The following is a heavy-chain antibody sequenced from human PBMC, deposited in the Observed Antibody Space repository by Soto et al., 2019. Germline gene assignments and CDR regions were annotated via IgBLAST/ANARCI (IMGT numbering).Heavy chain of an antibody. J-gene: IGHJ6*02. CDR3: VRQGIGNLHCLVDV. CDR2: VYSTGGT. CDR1: SGPTSSHN. V-gene: IGHV4-59*08. D-gene: IGHD1-1*01. Sequence: QVQLQQSGPGLVKPSETLSLTCSVSSGPTSSHNWGWIRQPPGRGLEWGGYVYSTGGTSYNPSLNSRDTISADTSTNHISLTLTSVTAADTAVYYCVRQGIGNLHCLVDVWGQGTTVRVSS.